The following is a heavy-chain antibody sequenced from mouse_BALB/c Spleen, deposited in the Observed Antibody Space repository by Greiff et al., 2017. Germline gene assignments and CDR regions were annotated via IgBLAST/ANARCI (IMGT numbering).Heavy chain of an antibody. J-gene: IGHJ1*01. Sequence: VQLQESGAELVKPGASVKLSCKASGYTFTEYTIHWVKQRSGQGLEWIGWFYPGSGSIKYNEKFKDKATLTADKSSSTVYMELSRLTSEDSAVYFCARHEGNGYYVDGYFDVWGAGTTVTVSS. CDR2: FYPGSGSI. D-gene: IGHD2-3*01. V-gene: IGHV1-62-2*01. CDR1: GYTFTEYT. CDR3: ARHEGNGYYVDGYFDV.